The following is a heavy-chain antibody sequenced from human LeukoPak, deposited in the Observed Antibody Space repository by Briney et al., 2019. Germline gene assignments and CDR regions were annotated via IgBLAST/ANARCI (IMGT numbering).Heavy chain of an antibody. CDR1: GGSLSSYY. Sequence: SETLSLTCTVSGGSLSSYYWSWIRQPPGKGLEWIGYIYYSGSTNYNPSLKSRVTISVDKSKNQFSLNLSSATAADTAVYYCARRGVEMSAVRPDNWLDPWGQGTLVTVSS. D-gene: IGHD5-24*01. V-gene: IGHV4-59*08. CDR2: IYYSGST. J-gene: IGHJ5*02. CDR3: ARRGVEMSAVRPDNWLDP.